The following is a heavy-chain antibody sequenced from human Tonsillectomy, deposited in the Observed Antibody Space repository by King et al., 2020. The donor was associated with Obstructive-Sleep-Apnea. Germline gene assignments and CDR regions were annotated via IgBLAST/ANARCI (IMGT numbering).Heavy chain of an antibody. CDR3: ARVATMVREVIIIFYFDY. J-gene: IGHJ4*02. CDR1: GFTFSDYY. D-gene: IGHD3-10*01. CDR2: ISSRSAST. V-gene: IGHV3-11*05. Sequence: QVQLVESGGGLVKPGGSLRLSCAGSGFTFSDYYMSWIRQAPGKGLEWVSDISSRSASTNYADSVKGRFTISRDNAKNSLYLQMNSLRAEDTAVYYCARVATMVREVIIIFYFDYWGQRTLVTVSS.